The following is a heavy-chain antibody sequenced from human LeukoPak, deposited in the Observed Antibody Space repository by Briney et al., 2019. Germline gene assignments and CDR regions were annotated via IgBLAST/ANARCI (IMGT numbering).Heavy chain of an antibody. J-gene: IGHJ3*02. CDR1: GFSFSSYG. CDR3: ARALGDALDI. Sequence: GGSLRLSCAASGFSFSSYGMHWVRQAPDKGLEWVAAISDAGNKKYYADSVKGRFTISRDNSKFTLSLQMNSLRAEDTAVYYCARALGDALDIWGQGTMVTVSS. V-gene: IGHV3-30*03. CDR2: ISDAGNKK.